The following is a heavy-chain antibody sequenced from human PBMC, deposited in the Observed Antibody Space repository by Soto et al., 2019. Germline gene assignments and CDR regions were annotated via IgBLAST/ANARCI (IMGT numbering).Heavy chain of an antibody. CDR3: ALGAMSNVPAAYYYGMDV. CDR1: GYTFTSYG. V-gene: IGHV1-18*04. J-gene: IGHJ6*02. D-gene: IGHD2-2*01. Sequence: GSLVKVSCKAAGYTFTSYGSSWGRQDTGQGLEWMGWISAYNGNTNYAQKLQGRVTMTTDTSTSTAYMELRSLRSDDTAVYYCALGAMSNVPAAYYYGMDVWGQGTTVTVSS. CDR2: ISAYNGNT.